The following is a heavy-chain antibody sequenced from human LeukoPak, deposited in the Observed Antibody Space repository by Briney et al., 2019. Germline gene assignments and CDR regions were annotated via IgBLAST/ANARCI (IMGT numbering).Heavy chain of an antibody. J-gene: IGHJ4*02. CDR1: GFTFSDPY. Sequence: PGGSLRLSCEAPGFTFSDPYMSWIRPAPGKGLECLSYISGSGTDINYADSVRGRFTISRDNAKNLLYLQMNDLRVEDTAVYYCARTARHLDYWGQGTLVTVSS. D-gene: IGHD5-18*01. CDR3: ARTARHLDY. V-gene: IGHV3-11*04. CDR2: ISGSGTDI.